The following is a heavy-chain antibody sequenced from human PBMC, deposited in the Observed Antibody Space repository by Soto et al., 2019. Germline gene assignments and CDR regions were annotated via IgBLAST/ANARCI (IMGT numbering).Heavy chain of an antibody. CDR1: GFTFIGYW. D-gene: IGHD3-10*01. CDR3: VRDGSMVRERWFDP. J-gene: IGHJ5*02. Sequence: EVQLVESGGGLVQPGGSLRLSCAASGFTFIGYWMHWVRQGPGKGLVWVSRINNDGSDTTYADSVKGRFSISRDNAKNVVYLEMNSLRADDTAVYYCVRDGSMVRERWFDPWGQGTLVTVSS. CDR2: INNDGSDT. V-gene: IGHV3-74*03.